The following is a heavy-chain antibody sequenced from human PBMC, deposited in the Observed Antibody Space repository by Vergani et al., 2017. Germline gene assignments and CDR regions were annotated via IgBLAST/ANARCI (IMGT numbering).Heavy chain of an antibody. CDR3: AKGRSRSSWYLEYFQH. V-gene: IGHV3-23*01. CDR1: GFTFSSYA. CDR2: ISGSGGST. Sequence: EVQLLESGGGLVQPGGSLRPSCAASGFTFSSYAMSWVRQAPGKGLEWVSAISGSGGSTYYADSVKGRFTISRDNSKNTLYLQMNSLRAEDTAVYYCAKGRSRSSWYLEYFQHWGQGTLVTVSS. J-gene: IGHJ1*01. D-gene: IGHD6-13*01.